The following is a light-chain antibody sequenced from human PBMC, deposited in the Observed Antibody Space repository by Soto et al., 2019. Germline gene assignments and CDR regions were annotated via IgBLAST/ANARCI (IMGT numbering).Light chain of an antibody. V-gene: IGKV1-39*01. CDR1: QDISRY. CDR2: AAS. Sequence: DIQMTQSPSSMSASVGDRVTITCRASQDISRYLNWYQQKLGKAPKLLIYAASTLQIGVPSRFSGNESGTDFTLTISSLQPEDFGTYYCQQSYSLPLTFGPGTKVDI. J-gene: IGKJ3*01. CDR3: QQSYSLPLT.